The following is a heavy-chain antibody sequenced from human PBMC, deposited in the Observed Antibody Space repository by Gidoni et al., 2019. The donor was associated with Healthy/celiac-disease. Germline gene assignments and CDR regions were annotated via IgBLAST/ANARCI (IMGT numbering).Heavy chain of an antibody. V-gene: IGHV4-39*01. CDR1: GGSISSRSYY. CDR3: ARHNRQQLPTGDFDY. CDR2: IYYSGST. D-gene: IGHD6-13*01. Sequence: QLQLQESGPGLVKPSETLSLTCTVSGGSISSRSYYWGWIRQPPGKGLEWSGSIYYSGSTYYNPSLKRRVTISVDTSKNQFSLKLSSVTAADTAVYYCARHNRQQLPTGDFDYWGQGTLVTVSS. J-gene: IGHJ4*02.